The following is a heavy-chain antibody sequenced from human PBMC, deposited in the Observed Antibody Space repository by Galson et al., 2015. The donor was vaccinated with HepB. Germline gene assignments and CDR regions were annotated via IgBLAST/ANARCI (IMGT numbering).Heavy chain of an antibody. CDR2: IDPSDSYT. Sequence: QSGAEVKKPGESLRISCKGSGYSFTSYWISWVRQMPGKGLEWMGRIDPSDSYTNYSPSFQGHVTISADKSISTAYLQWSSLKASDTAMYYCARHGGYSYGFEYYFDYWGQGTLVTVSS. J-gene: IGHJ4*02. CDR1: GYSFTSYW. V-gene: IGHV5-10-1*01. CDR3: ARHGGYSYGFEYYFDY. D-gene: IGHD5-18*01.